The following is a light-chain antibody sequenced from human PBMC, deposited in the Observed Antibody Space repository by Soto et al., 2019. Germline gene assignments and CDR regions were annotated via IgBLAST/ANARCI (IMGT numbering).Light chain of an antibody. Sequence: QSVLTQPASVSGSPGQSITISCTGTSSDVGSYNLVSWCQQHPGKAPKLMISEGSKRPSGVSNRFSGSKSGNTASLTISGLQAEDEADYYCCSYAGSGTWVFGGGTKLTVL. V-gene: IGLV2-23*01. CDR2: EGS. J-gene: IGLJ3*02. CDR3: CSYAGSGTWV. CDR1: SSDVGSYNL.